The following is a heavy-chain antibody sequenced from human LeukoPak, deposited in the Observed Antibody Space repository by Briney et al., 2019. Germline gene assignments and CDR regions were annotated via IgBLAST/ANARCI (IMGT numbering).Heavy chain of an antibody. J-gene: IGHJ6*02. CDR3: ARGQAYYDFWSGYYSGYYYGMDV. Sequence: PGGSLRLSCAASGFTFSSYAMHWVRQAPGKGLEWVAVISYDGSNKYYADSVKGRFTISRDNSKNTLYLQMNSLRAEDTAVYYCARGQAYYDFWSGYYSGYYYGMDVWGQGTTVTVSS. V-gene: IGHV3-30-3*01. CDR1: GFTFSSYA. CDR2: ISYDGSNK. D-gene: IGHD3-3*01.